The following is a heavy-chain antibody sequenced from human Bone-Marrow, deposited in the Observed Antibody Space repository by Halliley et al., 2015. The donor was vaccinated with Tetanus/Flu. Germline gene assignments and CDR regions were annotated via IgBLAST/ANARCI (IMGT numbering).Heavy chain of an antibody. D-gene: IGHD2-21*01. Sequence: SLRLSCTTSGFIFANYAMTWVRQAPGKGREWVSSISGRSSTTYYGDSVEGRFTISRDNSRNTLYLQMNSLRAEETAIYYCAKDRGEGRIYFDHWGPGTLVTVSS. V-gene: IGHV3-23*01. CDR2: ISGRSSTT. CDR1: GFIFANYA. J-gene: IGHJ4*02. CDR3: AKDRGEGRIYFDH.